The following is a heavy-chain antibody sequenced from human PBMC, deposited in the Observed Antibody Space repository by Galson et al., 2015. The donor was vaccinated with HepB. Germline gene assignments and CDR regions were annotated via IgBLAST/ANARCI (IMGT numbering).Heavy chain of an antibody. V-gene: IGHV1-69*13. CDR2: IIPIFGTA. CDR3: EAFEDSSGFTLF. J-gene: IGHJ4*02. CDR1: GGTFSSYA. Sequence: SVKVSCKASGGTFSSYAISWVRQAPGQGLEWMGGIIPIFGTANYAQKFQGRVTITADESTSTAYMELSSLRSEDTAVYYCEAFEDSSGFTLFWGQGTLVTVSS. D-gene: IGHD3-22*01.